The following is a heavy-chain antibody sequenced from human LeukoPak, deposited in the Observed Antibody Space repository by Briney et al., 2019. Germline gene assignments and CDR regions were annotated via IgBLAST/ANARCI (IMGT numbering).Heavy chain of an antibody. CDR3: ARVIYGDYGDDVYEI. D-gene: IGHD4-17*01. Sequence: ASVKVSCKASGYTFTTYGIVWVRQAPGQGLEWMGWISAYNGNTNYAQKLQGRSTMTTDTSTSTAYMELNSLRSDDTAVYYCARVIYGDYGDDVYEIWGQGTMVTVSS. CDR1: GYTFTTYG. V-gene: IGHV1-18*01. CDR2: ISAYNGNT. J-gene: IGHJ3*02.